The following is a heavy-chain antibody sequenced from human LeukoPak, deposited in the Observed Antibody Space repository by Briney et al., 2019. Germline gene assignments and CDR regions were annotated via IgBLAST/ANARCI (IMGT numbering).Heavy chain of an antibody. D-gene: IGHD1-26*01. CDR3: ARDQYRGKAATGY. J-gene: IGHJ4*02. CDR1: GFTFSSYS. Sequence: GGSLRLSCAASGFTFSSYSMNWVRQAPGKGLEWVSSISSSSSYIYYADSVKGRFTISRDNAKNSLYLQMNSLRAEDTAVYYCARDQYRGKAATGYRGQGTLVTVSS. V-gene: IGHV3-21*01. CDR2: ISSSSSYI.